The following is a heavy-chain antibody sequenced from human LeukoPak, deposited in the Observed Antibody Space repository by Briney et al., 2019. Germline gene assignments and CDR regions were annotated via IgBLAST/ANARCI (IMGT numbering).Heavy chain of an antibody. CDR3: AKTSEIQLWPSYVDY. Sequence: PSETLSLTCTVSGGSISSSSYYWGWIRQPPGTGLEWIGSIYYSGSTYYNPSLKSRVTISVDTSKNQFSLKLSSVTAADTAVYYCAKTSEIQLWPSYVDYWGQGTLVTVSS. D-gene: IGHD5-18*01. V-gene: IGHV4-39*07. CDR1: GGSISSSSYY. CDR2: IYYSGST. J-gene: IGHJ4*02.